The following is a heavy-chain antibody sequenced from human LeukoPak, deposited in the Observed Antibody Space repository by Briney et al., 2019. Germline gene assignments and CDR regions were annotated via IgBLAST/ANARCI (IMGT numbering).Heavy chain of an antibody. Sequence: GGSLRLSCAASRFTFSTYATDWVRQAPGKGLEWVSAISTSGERTFYADSVQGRFTASRDNSKNTLYLQLSSLRAEDTAVYYCVRDGYCSSSSCPKGTTLDIWGQGTMVTVSS. CDR2: ISTSGERT. V-gene: IGHV3-23*01. CDR1: RFTFSTYA. J-gene: IGHJ3*02. D-gene: IGHD2-2*03. CDR3: VRDGYCSSSSCPKGTTLDI.